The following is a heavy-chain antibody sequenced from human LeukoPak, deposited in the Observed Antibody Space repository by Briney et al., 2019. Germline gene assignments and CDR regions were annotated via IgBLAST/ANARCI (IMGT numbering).Heavy chain of an antibody. CDR3: VTTLRGGSYYFDS. J-gene: IGHJ4*02. V-gene: IGHV3-23*01. CDR2: ISGSGYYT. Sequence: GGSQRLSCAASGFTFSDYAMSGVRQPPGKGLEWVSTISGSGYYTYCAASVRGRYTTSRDNSKSTLYLQLNSLSVGDTVVYYCVTTLRGGSYYFDSCGQGTLVTVSS. CDR1: GFTFSDYA. D-gene: IGHD1-26*01.